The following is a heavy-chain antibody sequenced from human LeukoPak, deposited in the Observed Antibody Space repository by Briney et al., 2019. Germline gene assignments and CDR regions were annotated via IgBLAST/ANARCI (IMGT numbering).Heavy chain of an antibody. CDR3: AKAAQTSYDFWSGYYTTPQYYFDY. CDR2: ISGSGGST. V-gene: IGHV3-23*01. D-gene: IGHD3-3*01. Sequence: GGSLTLSCAASGLTFSSYAMSWVRQAPGKGLEWASAISGSGGSTYYADSVKGRFTISRDNSKNTLYLQMNSLRAEDTAVYYCAKAAQTSYDFWSGYYTTPQYYFDYWGQGTLVTVSS. J-gene: IGHJ4*02. CDR1: GLTFSSYA.